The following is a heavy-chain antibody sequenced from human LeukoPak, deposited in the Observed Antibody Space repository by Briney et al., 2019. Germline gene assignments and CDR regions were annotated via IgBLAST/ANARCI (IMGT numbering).Heavy chain of an antibody. CDR3: ASGIVATMGYFDY. CDR1: GGSISSYY. V-gene: IGHV4-59*01. D-gene: IGHD5-12*01. Sequence: PSETLSLTCTVSGGSISSYYWSWIRQPPGKGLEWIGYIYYSGSTNYNPSLKSRVTISVDTSKNQCSLKLSSVTAADTAVYYCASGIVATMGYFDYWGQGTLVTVSS. CDR2: IYYSGST. J-gene: IGHJ4*02.